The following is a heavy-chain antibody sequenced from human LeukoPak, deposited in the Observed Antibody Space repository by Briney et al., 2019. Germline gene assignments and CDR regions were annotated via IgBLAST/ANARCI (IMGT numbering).Heavy chain of an antibody. CDR2: IYYSGST. CDR3: ASNWGGDVYYFDY. J-gene: IGHJ4*02. Sequence: PSETLSLTCTVSGGSIRSSSYYWGWIRQPPGKGLEWIASIYYSGSTYYNPSLKSRVTISVDTSKNQFSLRLSSVTAADTAVYYCASNWGGDVYYFDYWGQGSLVTVSS. V-gene: IGHV4-39*01. CDR1: GGSIRSSSYY. D-gene: IGHD7-27*01.